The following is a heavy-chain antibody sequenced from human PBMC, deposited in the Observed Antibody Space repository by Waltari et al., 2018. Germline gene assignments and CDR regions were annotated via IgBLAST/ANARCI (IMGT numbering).Heavy chain of an antibody. CDR2: IRQDGGEE. CDR1: GFTFSPYG. CDR3: AKDNWGLPGGIDGFDV. Sequence: EVQSVESGGDLVRPGGSLRLSCEASGFTFSPYGLIWVGQAPGKGLEWVADIRQDGGEERYLASVRGRFIISRDNAKNSVFLQMDSLRAEDTALYYCAKDNWGLPGGIDGFDVWGQGTMVTVSS. J-gene: IGHJ3*01. V-gene: IGHV3-7*01. D-gene: IGHD7-27*01.